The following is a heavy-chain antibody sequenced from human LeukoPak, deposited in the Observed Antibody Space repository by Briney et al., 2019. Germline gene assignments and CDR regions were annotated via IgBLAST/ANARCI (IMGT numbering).Heavy chain of an antibody. V-gene: IGHV4-39*07. D-gene: IGHD3-10*01. CDR1: GGSISSSSYY. CDR2: IYYSGST. J-gene: IGHJ4*02. CDR3: AREGYYGSGSSHYFDY. Sequence: SETLSLTCTVSGGSISSSSYYWGWIRQPPGKGLEWIGSIYYSGSTYYNPSLKSRVTISVDTSKNQFSLKLSSVTAADTAVYYCAREGYYGSGSSHYFDYWGQGTLVTVSS.